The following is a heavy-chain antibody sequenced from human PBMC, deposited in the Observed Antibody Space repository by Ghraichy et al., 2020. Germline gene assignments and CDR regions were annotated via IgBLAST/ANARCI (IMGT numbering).Heavy chain of an antibody. CDR1: GGTFSSYA. J-gene: IGHJ4*02. V-gene: IGHV1-69*13. CDR3: ARGEMATITNFDY. D-gene: IGHD5-24*01. Sequence: SVKVSCKASGGTFSSYAISWVRQAPGQGLEWMGGIIPIFGTANYAQKFQGRVTITADESTSTAYMELSSLRSEETAVYYCARGEMATITNFDYWGQGTLVTVSS. CDR2: IIPIFGTA.